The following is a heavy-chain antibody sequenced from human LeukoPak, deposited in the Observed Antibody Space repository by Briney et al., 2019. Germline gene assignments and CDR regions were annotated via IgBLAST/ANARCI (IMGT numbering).Heavy chain of an antibody. CDR1: GFTFRNSW. CDR3: STTVQAAAGMDV. D-gene: IGHD6-13*01. CDR2: IRSKTYGDTRTT. V-gene: IGHV3-15*01. J-gene: IGHJ6*04. Sequence: GGSLRLSCAASGFTFRNSWMTWVRQAPGKGLEWVGHIRSKTYGDTRTTDYATPVKGRFTISRDDSKDTVYLQMSSLKTEDTAVYYCSTTVQAAAGMDVWGKGTTVTVS.